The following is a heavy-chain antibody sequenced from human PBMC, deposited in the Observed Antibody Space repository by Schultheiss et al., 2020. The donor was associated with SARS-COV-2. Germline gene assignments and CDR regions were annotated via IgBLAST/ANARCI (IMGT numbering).Heavy chain of an antibody. CDR3: ARLNYPRLYYYYGMDV. D-gene: IGHD4-11*01. Sequence: SGPTLVKPTQTLTLTCTFSGFSLSTSGVGVGWIRQPPGKALEWLAHIFSNDEKSYSTSLKSRLTISKDTSKSQVVLTMTNMDPVDTATYYCARLNYPRLYYYYGMDVWGQGTTVTVSS. CDR2: IFSNDEK. V-gene: IGHV2-26*01. CDR1: GFSLSTSGVG. J-gene: IGHJ6*02.